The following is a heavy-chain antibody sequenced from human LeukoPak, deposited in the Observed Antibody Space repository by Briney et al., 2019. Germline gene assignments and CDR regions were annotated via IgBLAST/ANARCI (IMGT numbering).Heavy chain of an antibody. CDR2: ISGSGGST. V-gene: IGHV3-23*01. CDR1: GFTFSSYA. Sequence: PGASLRLSCAASGFTFSSYAMSWVRQAPGKGPEWVSAISGSGGSTYYADSVKGRFTISRDNSKNTLYLQMNSLRAEDTAVYYCVVTLAVAGLDYWGQGTLVTVSS. J-gene: IGHJ4*02. CDR3: VVTLAVAGLDY. D-gene: IGHD6-19*01.